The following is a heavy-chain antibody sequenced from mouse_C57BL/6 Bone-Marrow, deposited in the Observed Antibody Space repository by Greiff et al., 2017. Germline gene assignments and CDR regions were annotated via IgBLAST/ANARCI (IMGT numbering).Heavy chain of an antibody. CDR2: ILPGSGST. J-gene: IGHJ3*01. V-gene: IGHV1-9*01. CDR1: GYTFTGYW. CDR3: ARRGIGDDSPSWFAY. Sequence: QVQLQQSGAELMKPGASVKLSCKATGYTFTGYWIEWVKQRPGHGLEWIGEILPGSGSTNYNEKFKGKATFTANTSSNTAYMQISSLTTEDSTISYCARRGIGDDSPSWFAYWGQGILVTVSA. D-gene: IGHD2-4*01.